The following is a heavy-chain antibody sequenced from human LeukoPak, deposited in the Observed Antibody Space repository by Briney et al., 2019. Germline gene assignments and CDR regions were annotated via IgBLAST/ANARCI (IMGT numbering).Heavy chain of an antibody. Sequence: GSLRLSCEASGFTFRSSLMSWVRQAPGKGLEWIGYIYYSGSTNYNPSLKSRVTISVDTSKNQFSLKLSSVTAADTAVYYCARDRWDYDSTRYFDLWGRGTLVTVSS. CDR2: IYYSGST. V-gene: IGHV4-59*01. CDR3: ARDRWDYDSTRYFDL. J-gene: IGHJ2*01. D-gene: IGHD3-22*01. CDR1: GFTFRSSL.